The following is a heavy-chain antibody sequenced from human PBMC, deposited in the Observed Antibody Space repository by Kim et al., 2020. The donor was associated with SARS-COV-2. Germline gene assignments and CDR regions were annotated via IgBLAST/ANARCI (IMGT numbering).Heavy chain of an antibody. Sequence: GGSLRLSCAASGFTFGSYAIIWVRQAPGRGLEWVSAITGGGGSTYYADSVKGRFTISRDNSKNTVFLQLNSLRAEDTAVYYCAKGGGPDSRYYFDYWGRGTLVTVSS. CDR2: ITGGGGST. J-gene: IGHJ4*02. D-gene: IGHD3-10*01. CDR1: GFTFGSYA. CDR3: AKGGGPDSRYYFDY. V-gene: IGHV3-23*01.